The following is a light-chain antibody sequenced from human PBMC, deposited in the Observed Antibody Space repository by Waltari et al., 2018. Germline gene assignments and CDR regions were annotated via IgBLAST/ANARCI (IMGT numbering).Light chain of an antibody. CDR2: DVS. J-gene: IGLJ3*02. V-gene: IGLV2-14*03. CDR1: SSDIGGYHF. Sequence: QSALTQPASVSGSPGQSITISCTGSSSDIGGYHFVSWYQQHPGKAPKVMIYDVSNRPSGIVDRFSGSKSGNTASLTISGLQAEDEADYYCCSYTSSRTVVFGGGTKLTVL. CDR3: CSYTSSRTVV.